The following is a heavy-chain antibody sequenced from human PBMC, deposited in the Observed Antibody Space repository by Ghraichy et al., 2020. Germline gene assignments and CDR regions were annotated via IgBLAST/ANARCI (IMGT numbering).Heavy chain of an antibody. V-gene: IGHV1-8*01. D-gene: IGHD3-3*01. Sequence: APVKVSCKASGYTFTSYDINWVRQATGQGLEWMGWMNPNSGNTGYAQKFQGRVTMTRNTSISTAYMELSSLRSEDTAVYYCARTGGGYDFWSGYYYYYYGMDVWGQGTTVTVSS. CDR2: MNPNSGNT. CDR3: ARTGGGYDFWSGYYYYYYGMDV. J-gene: IGHJ6*02. CDR1: GYTFTSYD.